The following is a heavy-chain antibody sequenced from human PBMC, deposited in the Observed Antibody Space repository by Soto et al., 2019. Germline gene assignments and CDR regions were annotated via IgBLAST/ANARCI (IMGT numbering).Heavy chain of an antibody. Sequence: ASVKVSCKVSGYTLTELSMHWVRQAPGKGLEWMGGFDPEDGETIYAQKSQGRVTMTEDTSTDTAYMELSSLRSEDTAVYYCAKGLLNPDDFDIWGQGTMVTVSS. CDR3: AKGLLNPDDFDI. J-gene: IGHJ3*02. V-gene: IGHV1-24*01. CDR1: GYTLTELS. D-gene: IGHD2-15*01. CDR2: FDPEDGET.